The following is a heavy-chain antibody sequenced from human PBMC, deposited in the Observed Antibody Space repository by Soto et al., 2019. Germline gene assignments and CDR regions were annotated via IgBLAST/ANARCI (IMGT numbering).Heavy chain of an antibody. CDR3: ARGRGMDV. CDR2: IKQDGSEK. J-gene: IGHJ6*02. Sequence: PGGSLRLSCAASGFTFSSYSMTWVRQAPGKGLEWVANIKQDGSEKYYVDSVKGRFTTSRDNAKNSLYVQMNSLGAEDTAVYYCARGRGMDVWGQGTTVTV. CDR1: GFTFSSYS. V-gene: IGHV3-7*01.